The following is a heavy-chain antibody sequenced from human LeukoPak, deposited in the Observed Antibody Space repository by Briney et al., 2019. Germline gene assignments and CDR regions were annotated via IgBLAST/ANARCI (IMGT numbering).Heavy chain of an antibody. D-gene: IGHD3-10*01. J-gene: IGHJ4*02. CDR2: IYHSGST. Sequence: SQTLSLTCAVSGGSISSGGYSWSWIRQPPGKGLEWIGYIYHSGSTYYNPSLKSRVTISVDRSKNQFSLKLSSVTAADTAVYYCARGVIRITMVRGVRSHFDYWGQGTLVTVSS. CDR1: GGSISSGGYS. CDR3: ARGVIRITMVRGVRSHFDY. V-gene: IGHV4-30-2*01.